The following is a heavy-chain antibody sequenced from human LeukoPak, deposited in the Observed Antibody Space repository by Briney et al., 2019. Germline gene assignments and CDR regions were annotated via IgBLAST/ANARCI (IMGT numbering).Heavy chain of an antibody. D-gene: IGHD6-19*01. V-gene: IGHV3-53*01. Sequence: GGSLRLSCAASGFTVSSNYMSWARQAPGKGLEWVSVIYSGGSTYYADSVKGRFTISRDNSKNTLYLQMNSLRAEDTAVYYCARELGSGSFDYWGQGTLVTVSS. CDR2: IYSGGST. CDR3: ARELGSGSFDY. J-gene: IGHJ4*02. CDR1: GFTVSSNY.